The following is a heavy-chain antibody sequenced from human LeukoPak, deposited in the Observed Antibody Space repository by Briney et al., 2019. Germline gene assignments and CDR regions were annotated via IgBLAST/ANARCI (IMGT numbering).Heavy chain of an antibody. CDR1: GFTFSSYG. J-gene: IGHJ4*02. CDR2: ISYDGSNK. V-gene: IGHV3-30*18. CDR3: AKEEPTVTTFFSD. Sequence: GGSLRLSCAASGFTFSSYGMHWVRQAPGMGLEWVAVISYDGSNKYYADSVKGRFTISRDNSKNTLYLQMNSLRAEDTAVYYCAKEEPTVTTFFSDWGQGTLVTVSS. D-gene: IGHD4-17*01.